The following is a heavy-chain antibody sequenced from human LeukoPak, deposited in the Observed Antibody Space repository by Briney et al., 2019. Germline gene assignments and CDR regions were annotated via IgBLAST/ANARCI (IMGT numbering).Heavy chain of an antibody. CDR3: AKDKDYGDYVLDY. V-gene: IGHV3-23*01. CDR1: GFTFSSYA. D-gene: IGHD4-17*01. CDR2: ISVSGGST. J-gene: IGHJ4*02. Sequence: GGSLRLSCAASGFTFSSYAMSWVRQAPGKGLEWVSAISVSGGSTYYADSVKGRFTASRDNSKNTLYLQMNSLRAEDTAVYYCAKDKDYGDYVLDYWGQGTLVTVSS.